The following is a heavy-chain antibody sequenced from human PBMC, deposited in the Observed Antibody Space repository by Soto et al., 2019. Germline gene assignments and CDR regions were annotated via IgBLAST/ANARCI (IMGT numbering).Heavy chain of an antibody. D-gene: IGHD3-16*02. Sequence: EVQLVESGGGLVQPGGSLRLSCAASGFTFSSYAMHWVRQAPWKGREYVSAISSNGGSTYYANSVKGRFTISRDNSKNTLYLQMGSLRAEDMAVYYWARLDYIWGSYRNPCAFDIWGQGTMVTVSS. V-gene: IGHV3-64*01. CDR2: ISSNGGST. CDR3: ARLDYIWGSYRNPCAFDI. CDR1: GFTFSSYA. J-gene: IGHJ3*02.